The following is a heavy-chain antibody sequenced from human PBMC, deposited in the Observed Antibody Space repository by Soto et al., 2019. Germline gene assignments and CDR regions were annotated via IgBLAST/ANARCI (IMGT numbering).Heavy chain of an antibody. CDR2: INPNSGGT. D-gene: IGHD3-3*01. Sequence: GASVKVSCKASGYTFTRYYMHWVRQAPRQGLEWMGWINPNSGGTNYAQKFQGRVTMTRDTSISTAYMELSRLRSDDTAVYYCARSAVRFLQWLLKGSLDYWGQGTLVTVSS. J-gene: IGHJ4*02. V-gene: IGHV1-2*02. CDR1: GYTFTRYY. CDR3: ARSAVRFLQWLLKGSLDY.